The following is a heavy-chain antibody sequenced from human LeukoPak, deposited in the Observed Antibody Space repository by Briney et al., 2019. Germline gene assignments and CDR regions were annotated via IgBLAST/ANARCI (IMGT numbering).Heavy chain of an antibody. Sequence: ASVKVSCKASGYTFTGYYMHWVRQAPGQGLEWMGWINPNSGGTNYAQKFQGRVTMTRDTSISTAYMDLSRLRSDDTAVYYCARARPLWFGVNDYWGQGTLVTVSS. D-gene: IGHD3-10*01. CDR3: ARARPLWFGVNDY. J-gene: IGHJ4*02. V-gene: IGHV1-2*02. CDR1: GYTFTGYY. CDR2: INPNSGGT.